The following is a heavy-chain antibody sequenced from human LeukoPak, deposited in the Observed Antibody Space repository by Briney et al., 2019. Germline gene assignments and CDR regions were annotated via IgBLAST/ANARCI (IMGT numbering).Heavy chain of an antibody. CDR2: VYYSGNT. D-gene: IGHD3-22*01. CDR3: AREYYYDSSGYYSDP. J-gene: IGHJ5*02. Sequence: PSETLSLTCTVSGGSITSSSYYWGWIRQPPGKGLEWIGSVYYSGNTYYNSSLKSRVTISVDTSKNQFSLKLSSVTAADTAVYYCAREYYYDSSGYYSDPWGQGTLVTVSS. V-gene: IGHV4-39*07. CDR1: GGSITSSSYY.